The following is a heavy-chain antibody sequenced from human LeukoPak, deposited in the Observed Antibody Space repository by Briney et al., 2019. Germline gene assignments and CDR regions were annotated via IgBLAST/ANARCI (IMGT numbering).Heavy chain of an antibody. J-gene: IGHJ4*02. CDR2: VGFVGTSK. Sequence: GGSLRLSCAASGFTFSNYGMHWVRQAPGKGLEWVAVVGFVGTSKNHAEPVKDLFTISRDNSKNTLYLQMSSLSAEDRAVYYCARKLWDGLFHYWVQGTLVCVCS. CDR1: GFTFSNYG. D-gene: IGHD2-21*01. CDR3: ARKLWDGLFHY. V-gene: IGHV3-33*01.